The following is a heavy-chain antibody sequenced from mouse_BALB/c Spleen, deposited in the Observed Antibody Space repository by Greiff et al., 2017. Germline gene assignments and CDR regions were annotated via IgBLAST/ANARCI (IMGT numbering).Heavy chain of an antibody. J-gene: IGHJ4*01. D-gene: IGHD3-1*01. Sequence: EVQLQQSGPSLVKPSQTLSLTCSVTGDSITSGYWNWIRKFPGNKLEYMGYISYSGSTYYNPSLKSRISITRDTSKNQYYLQLNSVTTEDTATYYCAGARATFYAMDYWGQGTSVTVSS. CDR2: ISYSGST. V-gene: IGHV3-8*02. CDR1: GDSITSGY. CDR3: AGARATFYAMDY.